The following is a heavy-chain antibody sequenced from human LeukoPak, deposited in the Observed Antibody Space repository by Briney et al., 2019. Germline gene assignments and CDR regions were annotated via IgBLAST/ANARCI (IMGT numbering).Heavy chain of an antibody. D-gene: IGHD5-24*01. V-gene: IGHV3-23*01. J-gene: IGHJ4*02. CDR3: AKERELPTTYFDF. Sequence: GGSLRLSCEASGFSFSDYAMSWVRQAPGKGLEWVSVISGSGGTTYYADSVRGRFTISRDSFKNTLYLQMNGLRAEDTAVYYCAKERELPTTYFDFWGQGSLVTVSS. CDR1: GFSFSDYA. CDR2: ISGSGGTT.